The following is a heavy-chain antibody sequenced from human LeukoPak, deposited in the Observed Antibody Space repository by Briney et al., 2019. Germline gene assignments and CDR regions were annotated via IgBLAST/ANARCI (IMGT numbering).Heavy chain of an antibody. V-gene: IGHV1-2*02. D-gene: IGHD6-19*01. Sequence: ASVNVSCTASGYTFTFYYMHWVRQAPGQGLEWMGWINPNSGGTNYAQKFQGRVTMTRDTSISTAYMELSRLRSDDTAVYYCARVLPWLVRNWFDPWGQGTLVTVSS. CDR3: ARVLPWLVRNWFDP. J-gene: IGHJ5*02. CDR1: GYTFTFYY. CDR2: INPNSGGT.